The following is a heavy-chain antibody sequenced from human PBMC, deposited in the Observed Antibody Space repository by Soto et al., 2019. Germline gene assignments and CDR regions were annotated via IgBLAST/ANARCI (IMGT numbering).Heavy chain of an antibody. CDR2: FSWISGGI. CDR1: GFSFQDYA. CDR3: ARDVQLPAHFDS. V-gene: IGHV3-9*01. Sequence: PGGSLRLSCSGSGFSFQDYAIHWVRQAPGRGLEWVSGFSWISGGIGYAESVKGRFVISRDNTKNSLYLQMHSLRVEDTAVYYCARDVQLPAHFDSWGQGTLVTVSS. D-gene: IGHD5-18*01. J-gene: IGHJ4*02.